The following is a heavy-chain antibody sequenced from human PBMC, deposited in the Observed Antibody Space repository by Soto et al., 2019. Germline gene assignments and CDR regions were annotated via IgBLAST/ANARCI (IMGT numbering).Heavy chain of an antibody. Sequence: EVQLVESGGGLIQPGGSLRLSCAASGFTVSSNSMSWVRQAPGKGLEWDAVVYSGGSTYYADSVKGRFTIARDNSKNTLYLQMNSLRAENTAVYYCAKDQLHGRLNGMGVWVQGTTVTVSS. D-gene: IGHD1-26*01. CDR3: AKDQLHGRLNGMGV. CDR1: GFTVSSNS. V-gene: IGHV3-53*01. J-gene: IGHJ6*02. CDR2: VYSGGST.